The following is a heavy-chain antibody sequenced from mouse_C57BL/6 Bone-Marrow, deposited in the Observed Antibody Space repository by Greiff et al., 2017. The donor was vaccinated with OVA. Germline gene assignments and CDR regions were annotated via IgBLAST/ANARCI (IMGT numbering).Heavy chain of an antibody. CDR1: GFTFSDYY. CDR3: ARQGHYYGSSPFDY. J-gene: IGHJ2*01. CDR2: INYDGSST. Sequence: EVQLVESEGGLVQPGSSMKLSCTASGFTFSDYYMAWVRQVPEKGLEWVANINYDGSSTYYLDSLKSRFIISRDNAKNILYLQMSSLKSEDTAMYYCARQGHYYGSSPFDYWGQGTTLTVSS. D-gene: IGHD1-1*01. V-gene: IGHV5-16*02.